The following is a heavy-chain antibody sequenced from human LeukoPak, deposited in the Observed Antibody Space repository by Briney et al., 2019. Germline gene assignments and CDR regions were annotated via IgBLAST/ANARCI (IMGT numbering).Heavy chain of an antibody. CDR1: GYSFTNYW. CDR3: ARRIGGSKYNWFDP. Sequence: GESLKISCKASGYSFTNYWIGWVRHMPGKGLEWVGIIYPDDSETKYSPSFQGQVTISADKSVSIAYLQWSSLKASDTAIYYCARRIGGSKYNWFDPWGQGTLVIVSS. D-gene: IGHD5-24*01. V-gene: IGHV5-51*01. CDR2: IYPDDSET. J-gene: IGHJ5*02.